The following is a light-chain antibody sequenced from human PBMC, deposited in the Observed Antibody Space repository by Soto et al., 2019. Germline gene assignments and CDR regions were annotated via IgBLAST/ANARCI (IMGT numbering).Light chain of an antibody. J-gene: IGLJ3*02. CDR3: QSYDRSLSAGV. CDR2: GNT. CDR1: NSNVGSVYD. Sequence: QAVVTQPPSVSGAPGQSVTISCTGTNSNVGSVYDVHWFQKLPGRAPQLLIHGNTNRPSGVPDRFSGSKSGTSASLAITGLRAEDEAEYFCQSYDRSLSAGVFGGGTKLTVL. V-gene: IGLV1-40*01.